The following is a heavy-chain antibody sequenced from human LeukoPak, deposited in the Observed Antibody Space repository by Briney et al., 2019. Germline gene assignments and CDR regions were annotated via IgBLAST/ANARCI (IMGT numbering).Heavy chain of an antibody. J-gene: IGHJ4*02. CDR1: GYTFTGYY. CDR3: ARSPSRRGGTFDY. D-gene: IGHD1-7*01. CDR2: INPNSGGT. V-gene: IGHV1-2*02. Sequence: ASVKVSCKAPGYTFTGYYMHWVRQAPGQGLEWMGWINPNSGGTNYAQKFQGRVTMTRDTSISTAYMELSRLRSDDTAVYYCARSPSRRGGTFDYWGQGTLVTVSS.